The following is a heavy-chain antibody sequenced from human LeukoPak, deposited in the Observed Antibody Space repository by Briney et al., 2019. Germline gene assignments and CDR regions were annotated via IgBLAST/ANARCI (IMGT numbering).Heavy chain of an antibody. CDR3: ARVSGCIRTSCFDLDH. J-gene: IGHJ4*02. Sequence: SETLSLTCTVSGGSISSSSYYWGWIRQPPGKGLEWIGSIYYSGSTYHNPSPKSRVTMSIDTSKNQFSLKLRSVTAADTAFYYCARVSGCIRTSCFDLDHWGQGTLVTVSS. CDR2: IYYSGST. D-gene: IGHD2-2*01. V-gene: IGHV4-39*07. CDR1: GGSISSSSYY.